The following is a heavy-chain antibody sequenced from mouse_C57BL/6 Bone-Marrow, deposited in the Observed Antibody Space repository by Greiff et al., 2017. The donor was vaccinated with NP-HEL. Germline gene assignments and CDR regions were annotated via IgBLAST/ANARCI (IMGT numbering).Heavy chain of an antibody. CDR3: ARRGVMGYFDY. CDR1: GFTFSSYG. V-gene: IGHV5-6*02. CDR2: SSSGGSYP. Sequence: EVKLMESGGDLVKPGGSLKLSCAASGFTFSSYGMSWFRPTPDKRLEWVATSSSGGSYPYYLDSVKGRFTISRDNAKNTLYLTMSSLKSEDTAMYYCARRGVMGYFDYWGQGTTLTVSS. D-gene: IGHD1-1*02. J-gene: IGHJ2*01.